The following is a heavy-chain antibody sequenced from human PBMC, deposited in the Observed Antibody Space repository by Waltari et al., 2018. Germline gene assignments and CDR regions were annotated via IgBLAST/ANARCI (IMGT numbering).Heavy chain of an antibody. V-gene: IGHV3-33*01. Sequence: QVQLVESGGGVVQPGRSLRLSCAASGFTFSSYGMHWVRQAPGKGLEWVADIWYDGSNKYYADSVKGRFTISRDNSKNTLYLQMNSLRAEDTAVYYCARAVIAAAGRFDYWGQGTLVTVSS. CDR1: GFTFSSYG. CDR3: ARAVIAAAGRFDY. D-gene: IGHD6-13*01. CDR2: IWYDGSNK. J-gene: IGHJ4*02.